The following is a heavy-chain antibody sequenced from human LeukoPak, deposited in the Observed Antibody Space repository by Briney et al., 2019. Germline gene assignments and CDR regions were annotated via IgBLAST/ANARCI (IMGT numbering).Heavy chain of an antibody. CDR2: ISGSGGST. D-gene: IGHD3-10*01. J-gene: IGHJ4*02. V-gene: IGHV3-23*01. CDR1: GFTFSSYA. Sequence: GGSLRLSYAASGFTFSSYAMSWVRQAPGKGLEWVSAISGSGGSTYYADSVKGRFTISRDNSKNTLYLQMNSLRAEDTAVYYCAKDMVRGVIIVPGSAFDYWGQGTLVTVSS. CDR3: AKDMVRGVIIVPGSAFDY.